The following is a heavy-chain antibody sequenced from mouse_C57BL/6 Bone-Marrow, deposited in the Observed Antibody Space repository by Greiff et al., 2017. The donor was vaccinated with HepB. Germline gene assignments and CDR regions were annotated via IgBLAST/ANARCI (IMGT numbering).Heavy chain of an antibody. CDR1: GYAFTNYL. CDR2: INPGSGGT. J-gene: IGHJ3*01. Sequence: QVQLQQSGAELVRPGPSEKVSCKASGYAFTNYLIEWVKQRPGQGLEWIGVINPGSGGTNYNEKFKGKATLTADKSSSTAYMQLSSLTSEDSAVYFCARGSSGYRFAYWGQGTLVTVSA. D-gene: IGHD3-2*02. V-gene: IGHV1-54*01. CDR3: ARGSSGYRFAY.